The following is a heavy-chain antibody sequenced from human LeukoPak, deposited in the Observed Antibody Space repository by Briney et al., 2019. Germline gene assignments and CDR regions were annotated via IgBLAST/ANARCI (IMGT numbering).Heavy chain of an antibody. D-gene: IGHD3-22*01. CDR3: TTDRDYDSSGYPDY. CDR1: GFTFSNAW. CDR2: IKSKTDGGTT. Sequence: GGSLRLSCAASGFTFSNAWMSWLRRAPGKGLEWVGRIKSKTDGGTTDYAAPVKGRFTISRDDSKNTLYLQMNSLKTEDTAVYYCTTDRDYDSSGYPDYWGQGTLVTVSS. V-gene: IGHV3-15*01. J-gene: IGHJ4*02.